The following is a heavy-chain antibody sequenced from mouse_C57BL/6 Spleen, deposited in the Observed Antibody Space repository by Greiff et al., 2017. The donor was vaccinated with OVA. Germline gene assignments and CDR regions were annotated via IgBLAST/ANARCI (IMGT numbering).Heavy chain of an antibody. D-gene: IGHD4-1*01. CDR2: INPNNGGT. Sequence: VQLQQSGPELVKPGASVKISCKASGYTFTDYYMNWVKQSHGKSLEWIGDINPNNGGTSYNQKFKGKATLTVDKSSSTAYMELRSLTSEDSAVYYCAGTGTWAYWGQGTLVTVSA. J-gene: IGHJ3*01. V-gene: IGHV1-26*01. CDR1: GYTFTDYY. CDR3: AGTGTWAY.